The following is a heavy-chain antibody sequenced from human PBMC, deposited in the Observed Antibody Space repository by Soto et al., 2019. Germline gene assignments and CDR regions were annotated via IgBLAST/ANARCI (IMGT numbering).Heavy chain of an antibody. CDR2: IWYDGSNR. J-gene: IGHJ2*01. CDR3: ARDRHSFDL. CDR1: GFSFSTYT. Sequence: QVQLEESGGGVVQPGRSLRLSCAASGFSFSTYTIHWVRQAPGKGLEWVAFIWYDGSNRDYADSVSGRFTISRDNSKNTMYLQMNSLRVEDTAMYFCARDRHSFDLWGRGTLVTVSS. V-gene: IGHV3-33*01.